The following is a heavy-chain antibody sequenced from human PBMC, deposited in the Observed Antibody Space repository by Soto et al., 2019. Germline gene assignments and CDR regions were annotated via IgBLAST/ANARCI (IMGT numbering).Heavy chain of an antibody. CDR2: IVVGSGNT. D-gene: IGHD5-18*01. CDR3: AADWKEEMDTMGPSDY. CDR1: GFTFTSSA. V-gene: IGHV1-58*01. J-gene: IGHJ4*02. Sequence: ASVKVSCKASGFTFTSSAVQWVRQARGQRLEWIGWIVVGSGNTNYAQKFQERVTITRDMSTSTAYMELSSLRSEDTAVYYCAADWKEEMDTMGPSDYWGQGTLVTVSS.